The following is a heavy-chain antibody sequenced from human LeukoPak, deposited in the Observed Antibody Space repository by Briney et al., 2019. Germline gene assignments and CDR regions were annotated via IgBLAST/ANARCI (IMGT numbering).Heavy chain of an antibody. J-gene: IGHJ6*02. Sequence: ASVKVSCKASGYTFTSYAMNWVRQAPGQGLEWMGWINTNTGNPTYAQGFTGRFVFSLDTSVSTAYLRISSLKAEDTAVYYCAREGNYYGSGSYYMDHYGMDVWGQGTTVTVSS. D-gene: IGHD3-10*01. CDR1: GYTFTSYA. CDR2: INTNTGNP. CDR3: AREGNYYGSGSYYMDHYGMDV. V-gene: IGHV7-4-1*02.